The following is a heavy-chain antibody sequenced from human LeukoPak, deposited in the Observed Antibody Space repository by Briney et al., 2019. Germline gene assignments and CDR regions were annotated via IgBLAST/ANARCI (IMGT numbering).Heavy chain of an antibody. Sequence: GGSLRLSCAASGFTFSSYGMHWVRQAPGKGLEWVAVIWYDGSDKYHADSVKGRFTISRDNSKNTLYLQMNSLRAEDTAVYYCVRVNLGLRDFGGFDYWGQGTLVTVSS. J-gene: IGHJ4*02. CDR1: GFTFSSYG. V-gene: IGHV3-33*01. CDR2: IWYDGSDK. CDR3: VRVNLGLRDFGGFDY. D-gene: IGHD3-9*01.